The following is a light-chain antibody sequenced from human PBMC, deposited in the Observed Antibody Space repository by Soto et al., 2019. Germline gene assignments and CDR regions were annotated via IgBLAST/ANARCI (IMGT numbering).Light chain of an antibody. V-gene: IGKV1-39*01. Sequence: DIQMTQSPSSLTAYVGDRVNITCRENQSNSSYLNWYQQKPGKAPKLLIYAASSLHSGVPSRFSGSGSGTDFTLTISSLQPEDFAAYYCQQSYTTRPTFGGGTKVDIK. CDR3: QQSYTTRPT. CDR2: AAS. J-gene: IGKJ4*02. CDR1: QSNSSY.